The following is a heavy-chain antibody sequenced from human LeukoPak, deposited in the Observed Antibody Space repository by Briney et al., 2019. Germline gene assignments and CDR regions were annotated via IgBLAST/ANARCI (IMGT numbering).Heavy chain of an antibody. V-gene: IGHV3-21*01. CDR2: ISSSSSYI. CDR3: GAGASSSGWYPSSTFISR. J-gene: IGHJ4*02. Sequence: GGSLRLSCAASGFTFSSYSMNWVRQAPGKGLEWVSSISSSSSYIYYADSVKGRFTISRDNAKNSLYLQMNSLRAEDTAVYYCGAGASSSGWYPSSTFISRWGQGTLVTVSS. CDR1: GFTFSSYS. D-gene: IGHD6-19*01.